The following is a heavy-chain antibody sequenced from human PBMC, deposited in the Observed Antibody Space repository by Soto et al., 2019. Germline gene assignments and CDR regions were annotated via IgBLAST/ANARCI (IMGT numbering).Heavy chain of an antibody. V-gene: IGHV3-66*01. CDR2: ISSAGDI. D-gene: IGHD5-18*01. Sequence: LRLSCAASGLSVGTKYMTWVRQAPGKGLEWVSLISSAGDIKYSDSVKGRFIISRDNSKNTLYLQMNNLRAEDTAVYYCATPGQYSYGYFFVYWGQGTLVTVSS. J-gene: IGHJ4*02. CDR1: GLSVGTKY. CDR3: ATPGQYSYGYFFVY.